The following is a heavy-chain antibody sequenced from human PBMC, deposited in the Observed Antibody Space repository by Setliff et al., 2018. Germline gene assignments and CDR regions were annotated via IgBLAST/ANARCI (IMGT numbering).Heavy chain of an antibody. Sequence: PSETLSLTCTVSDGSLSTYYWSWIRQPPGKGLEFIGYVYYSGTANYSPSLRSRLTISVDTSKNQFSLKLRSVTAADTAVYYCARGGTFRYFDFLGQGAPVTVSS. D-gene: IGHD5-12*01. CDR1: DGSLSTYY. CDR2: VYYSGTA. V-gene: IGHV4-59*01. CDR3: ARGGTFRYFDF. J-gene: IGHJ4*02.